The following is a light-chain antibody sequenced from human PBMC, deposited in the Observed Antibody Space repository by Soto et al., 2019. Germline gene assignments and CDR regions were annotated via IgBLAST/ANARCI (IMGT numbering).Light chain of an antibody. Sequence: DIVLTQSPATLSVSPGERATLSCRASQSVSSNLAWYQQKPGQAPRLLIYGASTRATGIPARFSGSGSGTEFTLTISSLQSEDFAVYYCQQYNNWPSWTFGQGTKVAI. CDR2: GAS. V-gene: IGKV3-15*01. CDR3: QQYNNWPSWT. CDR1: QSVSSN. J-gene: IGKJ1*01.